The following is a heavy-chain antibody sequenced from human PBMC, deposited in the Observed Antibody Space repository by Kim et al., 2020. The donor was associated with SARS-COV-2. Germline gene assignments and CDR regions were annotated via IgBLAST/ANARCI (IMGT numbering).Heavy chain of an antibody. D-gene: IGHD3-10*01. CDR1: GGSISSGGYY. J-gene: IGHJ2*01. V-gene: IGHV4-31*03. Sequence: SETLSLTCTVSGGSISSGGYYWSWIRQHPGKGLEWIGYIYYSGSTYYNPSLKSRVTISVDTSKNQFSLKLSSVTAADTAVYYCARESTMVRGVISIFWYFDLWGRGTLVTVSS. CDR2: IYYSGST. CDR3: ARESTMVRGVISIFWYFDL.